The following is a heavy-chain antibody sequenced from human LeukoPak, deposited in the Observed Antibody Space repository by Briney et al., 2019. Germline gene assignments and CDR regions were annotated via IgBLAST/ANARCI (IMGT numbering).Heavy chain of an antibody. CDR1: GFTFSSYC. Sequence: PGGSLRLSCTASGFTFSSYCMHWVRQAPGKGLVWVSRINSDGSSTSYADSVKGRFTISRDNSKNTLYLQMNSLRAEDTAVYYCAKDQDSSSWGLYYYYYGMDVWGQGTTVTVSS. D-gene: IGHD6-6*01. J-gene: IGHJ6*02. CDR2: INSDGSST. V-gene: IGHV3-74*01. CDR3: AKDQDSSSWGLYYYYYGMDV.